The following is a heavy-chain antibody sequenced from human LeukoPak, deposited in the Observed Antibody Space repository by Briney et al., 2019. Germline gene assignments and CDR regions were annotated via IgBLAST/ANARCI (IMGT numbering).Heavy chain of an antibody. V-gene: IGHV3-7*04. CDR2: IRQDGGEK. D-gene: IGHD2-21*02. CDR3: ARAQHLAYCGDDCRPRFYYGMDV. CDR1: GFTFSTSW. Sequence: GGSLRLSCEASGFTFSTSWMSWVRQAPGKGLEWVAHIRQDGGEKYYVDSVKGRFTISRDNAKNSLYLQMNSLRVEDTAVFYCARAQHLAYCGDDCRPRFYYGMDVWGQGTTVTVSS. J-gene: IGHJ6*02.